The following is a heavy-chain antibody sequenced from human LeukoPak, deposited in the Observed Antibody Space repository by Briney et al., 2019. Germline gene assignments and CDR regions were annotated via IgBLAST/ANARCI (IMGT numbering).Heavy chain of an antibody. V-gene: IGHV1-18*04. CDR3: ARDGRSSGYYPPYFDY. CDR2: ISAYNGNT. D-gene: IGHD3-22*01. J-gene: IGHJ4*02. CDR1: GYTFTGYY. Sequence: ASVKVSCKASGYTFTGYYMHWVRQAPGQGLEWMGWISAYNGNTNYAQKLQGRVTMTTDTSTSTAYMELRSLRSDDTAVYYCARDGRSSGYYPPYFDYWGQGTLVTVSS.